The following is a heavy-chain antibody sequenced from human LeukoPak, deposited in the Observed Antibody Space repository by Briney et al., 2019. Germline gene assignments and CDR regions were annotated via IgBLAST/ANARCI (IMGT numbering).Heavy chain of an antibody. V-gene: IGHV3-11*01. CDR1: GFIFSDYC. Sequence: PGGSLRLSCTPSGFIFSDYCMGWIRQAPGKGLEWVSYITSSGRNLFYADSMKGRFTISRDNAKNSLYLQMNSLRVEDTALYYCVRKEGNYFDYWGQGTLVTVSS. CDR3: VRKEGNYFDY. D-gene: IGHD3-10*01. CDR2: ITSSGRNL. J-gene: IGHJ4*02.